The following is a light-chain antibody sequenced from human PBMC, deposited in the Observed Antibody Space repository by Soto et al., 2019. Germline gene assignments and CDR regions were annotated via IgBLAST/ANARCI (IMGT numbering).Light chain of an antibody. Sequence: EIVLTQSPATLSLSPGERATLSCRASQSVSSYLAWYQQKPGQAPRLLIYDASNRATGIPARFSGSGSGTDFTLTISSLEPDDFAVYSFQQRSNWPPWTFGQGTKVEIK. CDR2: DAS. CDR3: QQRSNWPPWT. V-gene: IGKV3-11*01. CDR1: QSVSSY. J-gene: IGKJ1*01.